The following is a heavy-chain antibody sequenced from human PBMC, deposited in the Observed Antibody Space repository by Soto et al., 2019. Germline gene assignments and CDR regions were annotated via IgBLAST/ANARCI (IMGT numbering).Heavy chain of an antibody. CDR1: GGTFSSYA. CDR3: ARGESGYYYDSSGYFQFDY. Sequence: QVQLVQSGAEVKKPGSSVKVSCKASGGTFSSYAISWVRQAPGQGLEWMGGIIPIFGTANYAQKFQGRVTITADESRSTAYMELSSLRSEDTAVYYCARGESGYYYDSSGYFQFDYWGQGTLVTVSS. D-gene: IGHD3-22*01. V-gene: IGHV1-69*12. J-gene: IGHJ4*02. CDR2: IIPIFGTA.